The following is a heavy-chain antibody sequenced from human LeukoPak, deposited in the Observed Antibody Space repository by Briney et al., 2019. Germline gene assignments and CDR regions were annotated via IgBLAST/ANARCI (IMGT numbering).Heavy chain of an antibody. CDR1: GYTFSNYG. CDR3: ARDQAAVTTPLDWSFAL. J-gene: IGHJ2*01. V-gene: IGHV1-18*01. D-gene: IGHD4-17*01. Sequence: ATVKVSCKASGYTFSNYGLNWVRQVPGQGLEWMGRIAAYSGNTNYAAKFQGRVTITRDTSTSTLYMELSSLRSEDTAVYYCARDQAAVTTPLDWSFALWGRGTLVTVSS. CDR2: IAAYSGNT.